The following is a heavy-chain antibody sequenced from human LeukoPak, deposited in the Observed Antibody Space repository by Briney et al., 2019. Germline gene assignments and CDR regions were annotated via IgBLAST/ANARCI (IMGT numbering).Heavy chain of an antibody. J-gene: IGHJ4*02. CDR1: GFKFSDYG. V-gene: IGHV3-33*01. CDR2: IWYDGRKT. Sequence: GGSLRLSCAASGFKFSDYGMYWIRQAPGKGLEWVALIWYDGRKTHYGDSVKGRFTVARDNSNNTLHLQMDTLRAEDTAVYYCARGGGYYDSSGYPLLDYWGQGTLVTVSS. CDR3: ARGGGYYDSSGYPLLDY. D-gene: IGHD3-22*01.